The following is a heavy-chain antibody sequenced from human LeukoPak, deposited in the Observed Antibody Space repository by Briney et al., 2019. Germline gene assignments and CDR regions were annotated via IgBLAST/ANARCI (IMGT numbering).Heavy chain of an antibody. CDR1: GFTLSSDS. Sequence: GGSLRLSCTASGFTLSSDSMYWVRQAPGKGLEWVSYISSSSTHIYYADSVKGRFTISRDNARNSLYLQMNSLRAEDTAIYYCARSEHSSSSFDYWGQGTLVTVSS. CDR3: ARSEHSSSSFDY. D-gene: IGHD6-6*01. J-gene: IGHJ4*02. CDR2: ISSSSTHI. V-gene: IGHV3-21*03.